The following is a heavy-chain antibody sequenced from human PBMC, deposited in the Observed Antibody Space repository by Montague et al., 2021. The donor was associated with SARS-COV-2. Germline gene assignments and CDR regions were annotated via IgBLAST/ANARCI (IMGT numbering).Heavy chain of an antibody. CDR3: TRHVHMTWPEPSPGFDY. D-gene: IGHD1-1*01. CDR2: VHYSGRP. J-gene: IGHJ4*02. Sequence: SETLSLTCTVSGDSISSSSYNWGWIRQPPGKGLEWIGSVHYSGRPYYXXXLKSRVTIYVDTSKNQLSLKLSSVTAADTAVYDCTRHVHMTWPEPSPGFDYWGQGTLVTVSS. V-gene: IGHV4-39*01. CDR1: GDSISSSSYN.